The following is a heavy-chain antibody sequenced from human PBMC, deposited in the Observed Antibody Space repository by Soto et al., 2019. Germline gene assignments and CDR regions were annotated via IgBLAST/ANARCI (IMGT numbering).Heavy chain of an antibody. D-gene: IGHD6-13*01. CDR3: ARDNWSAAGSDY. J-gene: IGHJ4*02. CDR2: INPNSGGT. V-gene: IGHV1-2*04. Sequence: ASVKVSCKSSGYTFTGYYMHCVRQAPGQGLEWMGWINPNSGGTNYAQKFQGWVTMTRDTSISTAYMELSRLRSDDTAVYYCARDNWSAAGSDYWGQGTLVTVSS. CDR1: GYTFTGYY.